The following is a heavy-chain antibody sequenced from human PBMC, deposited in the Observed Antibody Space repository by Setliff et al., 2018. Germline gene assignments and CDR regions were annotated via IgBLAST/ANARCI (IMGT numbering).Heavy chain of an antibody. V-gene: IGHV4-34*01. J-gene: IGHJ4*02. CDR3: ARGRIAERPEAIDY. CDR1: GKSFDNHY. Sequence: PSETLSLTCAVYGKSFDNHYWTWIRQPPGERLEWIGEINHRGFTDYKPSLKSRLTMSVDTSRNQFSLNLGSVTAADTGVYYCARGRIAERPEAIDYWGQGTPVTVSS. D-gene: IGHD6-6*01. CDR2: INHRGFT.